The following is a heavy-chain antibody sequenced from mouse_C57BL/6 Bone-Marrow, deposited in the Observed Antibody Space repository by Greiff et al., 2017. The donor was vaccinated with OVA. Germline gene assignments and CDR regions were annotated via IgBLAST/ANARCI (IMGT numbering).Heavy chain of an antibody. Sequence: EVQRVESGPGLVKPSQSLSLTCTVTGYSITSGYDWHWIRHFPGNKLEWMGYISYSGSTNYNPSLKSRISITHDTSKNHFFLKLNSVTTEDTATYYCARDYYGSWFAYWGQGTLVTVSA. CDR3: ARDYYGSWFAY. D-gene: IGHD1-1*01. CDR1: GYSITSGYD. J-gene: IGHJ3*01. CDR2: ISYSGST. V-gene: IGHV3-1*01.